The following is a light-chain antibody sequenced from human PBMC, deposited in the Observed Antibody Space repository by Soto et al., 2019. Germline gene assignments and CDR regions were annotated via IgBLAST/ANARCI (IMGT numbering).Light chain of an antibody. CDR3: QSYDSSLSAVV. Sequence: QSVLTQPPSVSGAPGQRVTTSCTGSSSNIGAGYDVLWYQQLPGTAPKLLIYVNNNRPSGVPDRFSGSKSGTSASLAITGLQAEDEADYYCQSYDSSLSAVVFGGGTKVTVL. J-gene: IGLJ2*01. CDR1: SSNIGAGYD. V-gene: IGLV1-40*01. CDR2: VNN.